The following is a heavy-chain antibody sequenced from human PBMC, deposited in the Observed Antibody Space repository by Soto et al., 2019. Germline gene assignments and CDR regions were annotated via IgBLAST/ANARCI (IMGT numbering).Heavy chain of an antibody. CDR3: ARSSYSSGYYYVFDY. D-gene: IGHD3-22*01. V-gene: IGHV1-69*06. CDR1: GGTFSSYA. CDR2: IIPIFGTA. Sequence: QVQLVQSGAEVKKPGSSVKVSCKASGGTFSSYAISWVRQAPGQGLEWVGGIIPIFGTANYAQKFQGRVTITADKSTSTDYMELSSLRSEDTAVYYCARSSYSSGYYYVFDYWGQGTLVTVSS. J-gene: IGHJ4*02.